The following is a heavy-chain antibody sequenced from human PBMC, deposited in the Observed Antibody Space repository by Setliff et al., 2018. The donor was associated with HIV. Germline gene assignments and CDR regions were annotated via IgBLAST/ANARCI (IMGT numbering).Heavy chain of an antibody. D-gene: IGHD5-18*01. CDR3: ARDGGYSYGFFDY. J-gene: IGHJ4*02. CDR2: IYYSGST. CDR1: SYSISSNY. Sequence: PSETLSLTCAVSSYSISSNYWSWMRQPPGKGLEWIGHIYYSGSTNYNPSLKSRVTISVDTSKNQFSLKLSSVTAADTAVYYCARDGGYSYGFFDYWGQGTLVTVSS. V-gene: IGHV4-59*01.